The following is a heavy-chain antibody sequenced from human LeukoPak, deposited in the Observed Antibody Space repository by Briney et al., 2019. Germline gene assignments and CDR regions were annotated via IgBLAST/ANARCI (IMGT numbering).Heavy chain of an antibody. D-gene: IGHD5-12*01. CDR1: EFMFGDYG. J-gene: IGHJ4*02. V-gene: IGHV3-23*01. Sequence: PGGSLRLSCAASEFMFGDYGMNWVRQAPGKGLEWVSGLSASGGLTYYADSVKGRFTISRDNSKNTLYLQMNSLRAEDTAVYYCARGPSGYHNTGGQGTLVTVSS. CDR2: LSASGGLT. CDR3: ARGPSGYHNT.